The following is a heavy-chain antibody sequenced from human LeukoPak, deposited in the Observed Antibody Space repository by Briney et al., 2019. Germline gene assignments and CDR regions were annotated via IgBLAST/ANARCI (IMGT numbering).Heavy chain of an antibody. J-gene: IGHJ4*02. CDR3: ARAWSCSGGSCYAED. CDR2: IYPGDSDT. CDR1: GYSFNMYW. V-gene: IGHV5-51*01. D-gene: IGHD2-15*01. Sequence: GESLKISCKGSGYSFNMYWIGWVRQMPGKGLEWMGIIYPGDSDTRYSPSFQGQVTTSADKSISTAYLQWSSLKPSDTATYYCARAWSCSGGSCYAEDWGQGTLVTVSS.